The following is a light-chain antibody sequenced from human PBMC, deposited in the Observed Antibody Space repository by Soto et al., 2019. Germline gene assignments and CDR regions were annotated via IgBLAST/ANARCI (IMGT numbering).Light chain of an antibody. Sequence: QSALTQPASVSGSPGQSSTISFTGTSSDIGGYNFVSWYQHHPGRAPKLMIYEVSNRPSGVSNRFSGSKSGDTASLTISGLQAEDEADYYCTSYRTTTTLLYVFGTGTKVTVL. CDR3: TSYRTTTTLLYV. CDR1: SSDIGGYNF. CDR2: EVS. V-gene: IGLV2-14*01. J-gene: IGLJ1*01.